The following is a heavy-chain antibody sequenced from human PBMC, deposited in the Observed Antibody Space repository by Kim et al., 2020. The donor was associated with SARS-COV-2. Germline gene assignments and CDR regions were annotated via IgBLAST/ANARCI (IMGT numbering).Heavy chain of an antibody. CDR1: GFTFSSYA. CDR2: ISGSGGST. CDR3: AKTESRVSRYSSGWYEYYYDGMDV. D-gene: IGHD6-19*01. V-gene: IGHV3-23*01. J-gene: IGHJ6*02. Sequence: GGSLRLSCAASGFTFSSYAMSWVRQAPGKGLEWVSAISGSGGSTYYADSVKGRFTISRDNSKNTLYLQMNSLRAEDTAVYYCAKTESRVSRYSSGWYEYYYDGMDVWGQGTTVTVSS.